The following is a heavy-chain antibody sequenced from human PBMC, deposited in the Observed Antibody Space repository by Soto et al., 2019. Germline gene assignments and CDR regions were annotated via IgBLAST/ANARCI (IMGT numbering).Heavy chain of an antibody. CDR3: ARDHEGCSSTSCPQKINWFDP. J-gene: IGHJ5*02. CDR2: IYYSGST. V-gene: IGHV4-59*01. D-gene: IGHD2-2*01. CDR1: GGSISSYY. Sequence: SETLSLTCTVSGGSISSYYWSWIRQPPGKGLEWIGYIYYSGSTNYNPSLKSRVTISVGTSKNQFSLKLSSVTAADTAVYYCARDHEGCSSTSCPQKINWFDPWGQGTLVTVSS.